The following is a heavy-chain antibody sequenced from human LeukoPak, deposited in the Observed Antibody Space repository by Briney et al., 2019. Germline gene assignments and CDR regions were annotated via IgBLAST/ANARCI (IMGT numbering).Heavy chain of an antibody. J-gene: IGHJ4*02. V-gene: IGHV3-48*03. CDR2: IHSSDGTT. D-gene: IGHD1-14*01. Sequence: GGSLRLSCAASGFTFSSYEMSWVRQAPGKGLQWVSYIHSSDGTTVYADSVKGRFTISRDNAKNSLYLQMSSLRVDDTAVYYCARAPGSETVDHWGQGTLVTVST. CDR1: GFTFSSYE. CDR3: ARAPGSETVDH.